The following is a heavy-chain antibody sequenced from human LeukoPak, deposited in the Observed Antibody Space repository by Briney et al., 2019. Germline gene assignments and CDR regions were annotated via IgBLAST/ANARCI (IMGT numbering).Heavy chain of an antibody. Sequence: ASVKVSCKASGCTFTTYGISWVRQAPGQGLEWMGWVSAYHGATNYVEKLQGRVTMTTETSTTTAYMELRSLRSDDTAVYYCVRDFDRSMIAYWGQGTLVTVSS. CDR3: VRDFDRSMIAY. V-gene: IGHV1-18*01. J-gene: IGHJ4*02. D-gene: IGHD3-22*01. CDR1: GCTFTTYG. CDR2: VSAYHGAT.